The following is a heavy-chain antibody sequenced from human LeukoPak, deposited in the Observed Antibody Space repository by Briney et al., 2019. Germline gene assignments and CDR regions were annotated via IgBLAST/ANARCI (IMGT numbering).Heavy chain of an antibody. D-gene: IGHD6-13*01. CDR2: ISSTSSYI. Sequence: GGSLRLSCAASGFSFSSYSMNWVRQAPGKGLEWVASISSTSSYIYYADSLKGRFTISRDNAKNSLYLQMNSLRAEDTAVYYCAKSFGPVIAAAGTGADWGQGTLVTVSS. CDR1: GFSFSSYS. V-gene: IGHV3-21*01. J-gene: IGHJ4*02. CDR3: AKSFGPVIAAAGTGAD.